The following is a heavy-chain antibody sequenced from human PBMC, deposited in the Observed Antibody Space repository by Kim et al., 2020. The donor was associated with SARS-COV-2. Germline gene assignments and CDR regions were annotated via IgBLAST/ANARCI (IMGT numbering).Heavy chain of an antibody. V-gene: IGHV1-69*06. Sequence: SVKVSCKASGGTFSSYGISWVRQAPGQGLEWMGGIIPIFGSANYAQKFQGRVTITADISTSTAYMELSSLRSEDTAVYYCARGKLHTVTTLDSFNYYGLDVWGQGTTVTVSS. CDR2: IIPIFGSA. D-gene: IGHD4-17*01. J-gene: IGHJ6*02. CDR1: GGTFSSYG. CDR3: ARGKLHTVTTLDSFNYYGLDV.